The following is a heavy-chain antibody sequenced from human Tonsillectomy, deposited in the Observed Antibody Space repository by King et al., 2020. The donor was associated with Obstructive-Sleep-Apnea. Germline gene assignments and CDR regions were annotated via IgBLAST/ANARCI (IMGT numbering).Heavy chain of an antibody. V-gene: IGHV3-30-3*01. CDR2: ISYDGSNK. J-gene: IGHJ5*02. CDR3: ARDGPVVVPAAMPGFNWFDP. Sequence: VQLVESGGGVVQPGRSLRLSCVASGFTFSTYAMYWVRQAPGKGLEWVAVISYDGSNKYYADSVKGRFTISRDNSKNTLYLQMNSLRAEDTAVYYCARDGPVVVPAAMPGFNWFDPWGQGTLVIVSS. D-gene: IGHD2-2*01. CDR1: GFTFSTYA.